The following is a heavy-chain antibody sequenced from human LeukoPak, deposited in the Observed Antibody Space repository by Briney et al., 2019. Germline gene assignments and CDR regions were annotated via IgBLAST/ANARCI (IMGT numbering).Heavy chain of an antibody. CDR2: IYYSGST. CDR3: ARMGRMATIPAAKFAFDI. Sequence: SETLSLTCTVSGGSISSSSYYWGWIRQPPGKGLEWIGSIYYSGSTYYNPSLKSRVTISVDTSKNQFSLKLSSVTAADTAVYYCARMGRMATIPAAKFAFDIWGQGTMVTVSS. J-gene: IGHJ3*02. D-gene: IGHD5-24*01. CDR1: GGSISSSSYY. V-gene: IGHV4-39*07.